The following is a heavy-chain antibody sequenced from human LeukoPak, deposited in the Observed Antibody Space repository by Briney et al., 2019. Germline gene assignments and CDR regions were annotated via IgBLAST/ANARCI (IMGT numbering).Heavy chain of an antibody. CDR3: AKDEDYYDSSGQD. CDR2: ISYDGSNK. CDR1: GFIFSNYA. V-gene: IGHV3-30*04. Sequence: PGRSLRLSCAASGFIFSNYAMHWVRQAPGKGLEWVAVISYDGSNKYYADSVEGRFTISRDNSKNTLYLQVNSLRAEDTAVYYCAKDEDYYDSSGQDWGQGTLVTVSS. D-gene: IGHD3-22*01. J-gene: IGHJ4*02.